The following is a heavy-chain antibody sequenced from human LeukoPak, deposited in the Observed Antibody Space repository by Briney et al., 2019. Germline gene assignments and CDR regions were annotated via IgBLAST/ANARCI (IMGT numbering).Heavy chain of an antibody. Sequence: APVKVSCKASGYTFTSYGISWVRQAPGQGLEWMGWISAYNGNTNYAQKLQGRVTMTTDTSTSTAYMELRSLRSDDTAVYYCARVMRRDYDFWSGYSGNWFDPWGQGTLVTVSS. CDR2: ISAYNGNT. V-gene: IGHV1-18*01. D-gene: IGHD3-3*01. CDR1: GYTFTSYG. CDR3: ARVMRRDYDFWSGYSGNWFDP. J-gene: IGHJ5*02.